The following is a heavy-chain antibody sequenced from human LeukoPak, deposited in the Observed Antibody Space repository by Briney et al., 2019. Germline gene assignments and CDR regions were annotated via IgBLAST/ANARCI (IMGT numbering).Heavy chain of an antibody. J-gene: IGHJ4*02. CDR2: ISWNSGSI. CDR1: GFTFDDYA. CDR3: AKHINSGSSWYGYFYY. D-gene: IGHD6-13*01. Sequence: SLRLSCAASGFTFDDYAMHWVRQAPGKGLEWVSGISWNSGSIGYADSVKGRFTISRDNAKNSLYLQMNSLRAEDTALYYCAKHINSGSSWYGYFYYWGQGTLVTVSS. V-gene: IGHV3-9*01.